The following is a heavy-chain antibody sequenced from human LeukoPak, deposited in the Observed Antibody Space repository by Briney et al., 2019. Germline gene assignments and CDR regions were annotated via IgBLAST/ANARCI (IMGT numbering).Heavy chain of an antibody. J-gene: IGHJ4*02. CDR3: ALCGYTYDRAYYFDY. CDR1: GGSFSGDF. CDR2: IYWDDDK. V-gene: IGHV2-5*08. Sequence: KPSETLSLTCAVYGGSFSGDFWSWIRQPPGKALEWLALIYWDDDKRYSPSLKSRLTLTKDTSKNQVVLTMTNMDPVDTATYYCALCGYTYDRAYYFDYWGQGTLVTVSS. D-gene: IGHD5-18*01.